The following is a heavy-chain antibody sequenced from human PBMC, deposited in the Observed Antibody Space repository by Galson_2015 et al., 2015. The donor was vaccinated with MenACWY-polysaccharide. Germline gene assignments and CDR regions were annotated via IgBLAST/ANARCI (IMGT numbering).Heavy chain of an antibody. CDR2: ISSSSSYI. CDR1: GFTFSSYS. Sequence: SLRLSCAASGFTFSSYSMNWVRQAPGKGLEWVSSISSSSSYIYYADSVKGRFTISRDNSKNTLYLQMNSLRAEDTAVYYCARDQVWVTKFDYWGQGTLVTVSS. D-gene: IGHD3-16*01. V-gene: IGHV3-21*01. CDR3: ARDQVWVTKFDY. J-gene: IGHJ4*02.